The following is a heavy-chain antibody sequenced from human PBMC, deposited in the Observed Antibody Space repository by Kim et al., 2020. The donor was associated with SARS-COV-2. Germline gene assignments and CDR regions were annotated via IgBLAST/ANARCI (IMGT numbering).Heavy chain of an antibody. CDR2: ISSSSSTI. CDR1: GFTFSSYS. V-gene: IGHV3-48*02. J-gene: IGHJ3*02. D-gene: IGHD3-22*01. Sequence: GGSLRLSCAASGFTFSSYSMNWVRQAPGKGLEWVSYISSSSSTIYYADSVKGRFTISRDNAKNSLYLQMNSLRDEDTAVYYCAREEYYDSSGFDAFDIWGQGTMVTVSS. CDR3: AREEYYDSSGFDAFDI.